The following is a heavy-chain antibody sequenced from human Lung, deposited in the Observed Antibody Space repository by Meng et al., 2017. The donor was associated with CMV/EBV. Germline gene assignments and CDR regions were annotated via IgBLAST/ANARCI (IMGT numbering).Heavy chain of an antibody. CDR2: INANSGGT. V-gene: IGHV1-2*02. Sequence: SVXVSXXAFAYTFTGYYLHWVRQAPGQGLEWMGWINANSGGTNYAQKFQGRVTMTRDTAIGTAYMSLSRLRSDDTAVYYCARGSYYYDSSGPFDPWGQGTXVTVAS. CDR3: ARGSYYYDSSGPFDP. D-gene: IGHD3-22*01. J-gene: IGHJ5*02. CDR1: AYTFTGYY.